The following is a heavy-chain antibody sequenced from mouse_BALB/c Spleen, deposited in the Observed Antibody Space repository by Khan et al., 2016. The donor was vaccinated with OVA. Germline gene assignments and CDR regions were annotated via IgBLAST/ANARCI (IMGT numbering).Heavy chain of an antibody. CDR3: NGRGGYAMDY. CDR1: DFNIKDYY. V-gene: IGHV14-4*02. Sequence: VQLQQSGAELVRSGASVKLSCTASDFNIKDYYVHWVKQRPEQGLEWIGWIDPENGDTEYAPKFQGKATMTADTSSNTAYLQLSSLTSEDTAVYYGNGRGGYAMDYWGQGTSVTVSS. CDR2: IDPENGDT. J-gene: IGHJ4*01.